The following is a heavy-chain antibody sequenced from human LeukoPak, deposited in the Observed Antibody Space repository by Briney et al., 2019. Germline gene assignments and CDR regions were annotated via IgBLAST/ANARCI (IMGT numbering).Heavy chain of an antibody. V-gene: IGHV3-23*01. CDR2: IFPSGGEI. J-gene: IGHJ3*02. D-gene: IGHD3-10*01. CDR1: GFTFSTFA. Sequence: GGSLRLSCAASGFTFSTFAMIWVRQPPGKGLEWVSSIFPSGGEIHYADSVRGRFTISRDNAKNSLYLQMNSLRPEDTAVYYCAKEGDYYGSGSYRDGFDIWGQGTRATVSS. CDR3: AKEGDYYGSGSYRDGFDI.